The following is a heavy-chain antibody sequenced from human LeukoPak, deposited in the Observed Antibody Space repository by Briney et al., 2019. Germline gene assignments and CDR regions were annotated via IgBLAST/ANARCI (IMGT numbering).Heavy chain of an antibody. J-gene: IGHJ4*02. CDR3: ARTSIAGCFDY. CDR2: ISAYNGNT. D-gene: IGHD6-6*01. V-gene: IGHV1-18*01. CDR1: GYTFTGYG. Sequence: ASVKVSCKASGYTFTGYGISWVRQAPGQGLEWMGWISAYNGNTNYAQKLQGRVTMTTGTSTSTAYMELRSLRSDDTAVYYCARTSIAGCFDYWGQGTLVTVSS.